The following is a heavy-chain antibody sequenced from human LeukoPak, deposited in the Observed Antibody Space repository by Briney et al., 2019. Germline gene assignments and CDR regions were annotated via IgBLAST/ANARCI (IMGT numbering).Heavy chain of an antibody. CDR1: GFTFSSYG. CDR3: ARGTTNSGSFDDAFDI. D-gene: IGHD1-26*01. J-gene: IGHJ3*02. Sequence: GGSLRLSCAASGFTFSSYGMSWVRQALGKGLEWVSAISGSGGSTYYADSVKGRFTISRDNSKNTLYLRMNSLRAEDTAVYYCARGTTNSGSFDDAFDIWGQGTMVTVSS. CDR2: ISGSGGST. V-gene: IGHV3-23*01.